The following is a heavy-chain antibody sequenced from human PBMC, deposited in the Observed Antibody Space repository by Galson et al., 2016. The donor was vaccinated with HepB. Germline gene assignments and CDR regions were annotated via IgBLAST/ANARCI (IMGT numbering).Heavy chain of an antibody. V-gene: IGHV1-46*03. CDR1: GYTFTTYN. D-gene: IGHD3/OR15-3a*01. J-gene: IGHJ4*02. Sequence: SVKVSCKASGYTFTTYNIHWVRLAPGQGLEWMGIINPSGGSPNYAQKVQGRVTLTSDTSTSTVYMQLGSLRSDDTAVYYCTRGDGFWAGWTYWGQGTLVTVSS. CDR3: TRGDGFWAGWTY. CDR2: INPSGGSP.